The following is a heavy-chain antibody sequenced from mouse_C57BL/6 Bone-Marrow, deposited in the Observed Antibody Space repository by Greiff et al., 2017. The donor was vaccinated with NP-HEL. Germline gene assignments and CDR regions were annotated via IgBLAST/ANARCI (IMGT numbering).Heavy chain of an antibody. CDR3: ARVYGSLDY. CDR1: GYAFSSSW. D-gene: IGHD1-1*01. Sequence: QVQLQQSGPELVKPGASVKLSCKASGYAFSSSWMNWVKQRPGKGLEWIGRIYPGDGDTNYNGKFKGKATLTADKSSSTAYMQLSSLTAEDAAVYCCARVYGSLDYWGQGTTLTVSS. J-gene: IGHJ2*01. CDR2: IYPGDGDT. V-gene: IGHV1-82*01.